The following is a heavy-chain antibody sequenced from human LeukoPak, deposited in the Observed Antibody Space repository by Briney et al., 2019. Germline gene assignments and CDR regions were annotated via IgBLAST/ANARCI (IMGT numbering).Heavy chain of an antibody. CDR1: GFTFSSSA. V-gene: IGHV3-23*01. CDR3: AKQLGYCSDGRCYFPY. J-gene: IGHJ4*02. CDR2: ISNNGGYT. D-gene: IGHD2-15*01. Sequence: PGGSLRLSCAASGFTFSSSAMSWVRQAPGKGLEWVSAISNNGGYTYYADSVQGRFTISRYNSKSTLCLQMNSLRAEDTAVYYCAKQLGYCSDGRCYFPYWGQGSLVTVSS.